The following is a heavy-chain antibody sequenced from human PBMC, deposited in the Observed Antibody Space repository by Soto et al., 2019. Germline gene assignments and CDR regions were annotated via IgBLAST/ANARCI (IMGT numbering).Heavy chain of an antibody. V-gene: IGHV3-53*02. CDR2: IYSGGST. J-gene: IGHJ2*01. CDR1: GFTVSSNY. D-gene: IGHD6-19*01. CDR3: XXPSSGWSAHTGPGYFDL. Sequence: EVQLVETGGGLIQPGGSLRLSCAASGFTVSSNYMSWVRQAPGKGLEWVSVIYSGGSTYYADSVKGRFTISRDNSKNTLYLQMNSLRAEXXXXXXXXXPSSGWSAHTGPGYFDLXGXXXLVTVSS.